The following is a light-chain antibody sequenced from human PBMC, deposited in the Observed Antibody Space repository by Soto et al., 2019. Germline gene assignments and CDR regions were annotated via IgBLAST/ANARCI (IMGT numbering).Light chain of an antibody. CDR3: CSFAGSGTYV. V-gene: IGLV2-23*01. CDR2: EGS. CDR1: SSDVGSYNL. Sequence: QSVLTQPASVSGSPGQSITISCTGTSSDVGSYNLVPWYQQHPGKAPKLMIYEGSQRPSGVSNRFSGSKSGNTASLTISGLQAEDEADYYCCSFAGSGTYVFGTGTKVTVL. J-gene: IGLJ1*01.